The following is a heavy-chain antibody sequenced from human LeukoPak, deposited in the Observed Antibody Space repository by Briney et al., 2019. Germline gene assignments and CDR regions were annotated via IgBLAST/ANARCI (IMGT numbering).Heavy chain of an antibody. J-gene: IGHJ5*02. CDR1: GGSISSSSYY. CDR2: IYYSGST. V-gene: IGHV4-39*07. D-gene: IGHD2-2*01. Sequence: PSETLSLTCTVSGGSISSSSYYWGWIRQPPGKGLEWIGSIYYSGSTYYNPSLKSRVTISVDTSKNQFSLKLSSVTAADTAVYYCARGRKEWVVVPAYNWFDPWGQGTLVTVSS. CDR3: ARGRKEWVVVPAYNWFDP.